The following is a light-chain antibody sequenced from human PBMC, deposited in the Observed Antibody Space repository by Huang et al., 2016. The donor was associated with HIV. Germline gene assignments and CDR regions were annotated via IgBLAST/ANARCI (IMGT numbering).Light chain of an antibody. J-gene: IGKJ2*01. CDR1: QNIAIY. CDR2: AAS. CDR3: QQSYNTPYS. Sequence: DIQMTQSPSSLSASVGDRVTITCRASQNIAIYLKWYQQKPGEAPELLIYAASNLQSGVPSRFSGGGSGTDFTLTISSLQPEDFLTYFCQQSYNTPYSFGQGTKLEIK. V-gene: IGKV1-39*01.